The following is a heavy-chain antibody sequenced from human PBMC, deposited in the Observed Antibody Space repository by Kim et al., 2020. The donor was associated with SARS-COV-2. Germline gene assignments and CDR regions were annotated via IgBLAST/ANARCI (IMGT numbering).Heavy chain of an antibody. CDR1: GFTFSSYG. CDR3: ARDAEIRYFDWFYDYYYYGMDV. CDR2: IWYDGSNK. V-gene: IGHV3-33*01. Sequence: GGSLRLSCAASGFTFSSYGMHWVRQAPGKGLEWVAVIWYDGSNKYYADSVKGRFTISRDNSKNTLYLQMNSLRAEDTAVYYCARDAEIRYFDWFYDYYYYGMDVWGQGTTVTVSS. D-gene: IGHD3-9*01. J-gene: IGHJ6*02.